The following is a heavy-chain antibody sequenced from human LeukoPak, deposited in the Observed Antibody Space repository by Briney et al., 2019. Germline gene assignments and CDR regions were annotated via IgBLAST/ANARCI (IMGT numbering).Heavy chain of an antibody. CDR2: IDPSDSYT. CDR3: ARLNLGYCSGGSCYSPGWFDP. V-gene: IGHV5-10-1*01. J-gene: IGHJ5*02. Sequence: GESLKISCKGSGYSFTSYWISWVRQMPGKGLEWMGRIDPSDSYTNYSPSFQGHVTISADKSISTAYLQWSSLKASDTAMYYCARLNLGYCSGGSCYSPGWFDPWGQGTLVTSPQ. D-gene: IGHD2-15*01. CDR1: GYSFTSYW.